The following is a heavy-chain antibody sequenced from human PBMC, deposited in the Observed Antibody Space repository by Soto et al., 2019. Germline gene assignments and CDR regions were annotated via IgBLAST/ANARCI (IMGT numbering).Heavy chain of an antibody. CDR2: ISGGGDTT. CDR3: AKGRGGSGSLPPRVVF. D-gene: IGHD3-10*01. CDR1: GFTFNNYA. J-gene: IGHJ4*02. Sequence: EVQLLESGGGLVQPGGSLRLSCAASGFTFNNYAMTWVRQAPGKGLEWVSAISGGGDTTSYADSVKGRFTVSRDGSKNTVYRKMGSLGAEDPAFYYRAKGRGGSGSLPPRVVFGGQGPLATVSS. V-gene: IGHV3-23*01.